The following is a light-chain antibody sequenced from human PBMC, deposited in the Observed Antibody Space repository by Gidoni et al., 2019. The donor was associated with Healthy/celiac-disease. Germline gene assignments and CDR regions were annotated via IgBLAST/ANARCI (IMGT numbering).Light chain of an antibody. Sequence: DIQLTKSPSTLSASVGDRVTITCRASQSISSWLAWYQQKPGKAPKLLIYKASSLESGVPSRFSGSGSWTEFTLTISSLQPDDFATYYFQQYNSYSWTFGQGTKVEIK. V-gene: IGKV1-5*03. J-gene: IGKJ1*01. CDR2: KAS. CDR1: QSISSW. CDR3: QQYNSYSWT.